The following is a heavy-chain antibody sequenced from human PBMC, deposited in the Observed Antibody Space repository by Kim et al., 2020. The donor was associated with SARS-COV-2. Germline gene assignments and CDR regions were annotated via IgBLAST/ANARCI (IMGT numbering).Heavy chain of an antibody. CDR3: ARGSRWSDFDY. V-gene: IGHV4-34*01. D-gene: IGHD6-19*01. CDR1: GGSFSGYY. CDR2: INHSGST. Sequence: SETLSLTCAVYGGSFSGYYWSWIRQPPGKGLEWIGEINHSGSTNYNPSLKSRVTISVDTSKNQFSLKLSSVTAADTAVYYCARGSRWSDFDYWGQGTLVTVSS. J-gene: IGHJ4*02.